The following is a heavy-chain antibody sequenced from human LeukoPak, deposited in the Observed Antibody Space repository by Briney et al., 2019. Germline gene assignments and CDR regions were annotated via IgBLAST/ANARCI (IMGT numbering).Heavy chain of an antibody. J-gene: IGHJ4*03. V-gene: IGHV6-1*01. CDR2: TYYRSKWYN. Sequence: SQTLSLTCAISGDSVSSNSAAWNWIRQSPSRGLEWLGRTYYRSKWYNDYAVSVKSRITNNPDTSKNQFSLQLNSVTPEDTAEYYRGRGIEWEPAVWLQHRMELWGPGT. CDR1: GDSVSSNSAA. D-gene: IGHD1-26*01. CDR3: GRGIEWEPAVWLQHRMEL.